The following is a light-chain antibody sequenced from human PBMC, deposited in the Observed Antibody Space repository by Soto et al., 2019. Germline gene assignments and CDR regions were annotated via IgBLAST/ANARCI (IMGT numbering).Light chain of an antibody. CDR1: QGISNY. Sequence: DIQMTQSPSSLSASVGDRVTITCRASQGISNYLAWYQQKPGKVHKLLIYAAYTLQSGVQSRFSGSGSGTDFTLTISSLQPEDVATYYCKKYNSALWTFGQGTKVDIK. V-gene: IGKV1-27*01. CDR2: AAY. CDR3: KKYNSALWT. J-gene: IGKJ1*01.